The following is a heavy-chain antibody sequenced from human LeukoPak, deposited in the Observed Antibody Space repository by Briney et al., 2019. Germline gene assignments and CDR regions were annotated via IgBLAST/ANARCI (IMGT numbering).Heavy chain of an antibody. CDR1: GGTFSSYA. CDR3: ARATPDYGDANDY. Sequence: GASVKVSCKASGGTFSSYAISWVRQAPGQGLEWMGGIIPIFGTANYAQKFQGRVTITADESTSTAYMELSSLRSEDTAVYYCARATPDYGDANDYWGQGTLVTVSS. CDR2: IIPIFGTA. V-gene: IGHV1-69*01. J-gene: IGHJ4*02. D-gene: IGHD4-17*01.